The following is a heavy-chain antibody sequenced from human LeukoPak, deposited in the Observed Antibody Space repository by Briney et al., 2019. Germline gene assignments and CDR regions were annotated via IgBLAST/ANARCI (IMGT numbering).Heavy chain of an antibody. CDR3: ATDKRDFYDSGRLGFDP. CDR1: GYTFTSYG. Sequence: GASVKVSCKASGYTFTSYGISWVRQAPGQGLEWMGWINPYNGNTKYGQKFQGRVTMTTDTSTSTGYMELRSLRSDDTAVYYCATDKRDFYDSGRLGFDPWGQGTLVTASS. V-gene: IGHV1-18*01. D-gene: IGHD3-10*01. J-gene: IGHJ5*02. CDR2: INPYNGNT.